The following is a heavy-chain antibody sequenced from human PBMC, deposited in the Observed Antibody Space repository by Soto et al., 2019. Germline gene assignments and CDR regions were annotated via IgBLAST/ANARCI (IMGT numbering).Heavy chain of an antibody. D-gene: IGHD3-22*01. V-gene: IGHV3-33*01. CDR3: AREGYDSSGYYRFDY. J-gene: IGHJ4*02. CDR1: VFTFISYG. CDR2: IWYDGSNK. Sequence: GWALRLSCASSVFTFISYGMHWFRQAPGKGLEGVAVIWYDGSNKYYADSVKGRFTISRDNSKNTLYLQMNSLRAEDTAVYYCAREGYDSSGYYRFDYWGQGTLVTVSS.